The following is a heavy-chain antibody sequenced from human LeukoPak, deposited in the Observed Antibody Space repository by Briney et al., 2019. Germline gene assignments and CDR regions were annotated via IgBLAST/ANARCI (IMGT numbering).Heavy chain of an antibody. CDR3: ARQVRQYDYVWGSYRLEIFDY. CDR1: GGSFSSYY. D-gene: IGHD3-16*02. Sequence: SETLSLTCAVYGGSFSSYYWGWIRQPPGKGLEWIGSIYYSGSTYYNPSLKSRVTISVDTSKNQFSLKLSSVTAADTAVYYCARQVRQYDYVWGSYRLEIFDYWGQGTLVTVSS. CDR2: IYYSGST. J-gene: IGHJ4*02. V-gene: IGHV4-39*01.